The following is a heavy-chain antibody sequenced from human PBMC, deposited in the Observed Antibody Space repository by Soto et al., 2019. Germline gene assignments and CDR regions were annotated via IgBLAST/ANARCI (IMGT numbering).Heavy chain of an antibody. D-gene: IGHD3-3*01. CDR3: ARTYYDFWSGYYTNYYYYMDV. Sequence: GGSLRLSCAASGFTFSSYSMNWVRQAPGKGLEWVSSISSSSSYIYYADSVKGRFTISRDNAKNSLYLQMNSLRAEDTAVYYCARTYYDFWSGYYTNYYYYMDVWGKGTTVTVSS. V-gene: IGHV3-21*01. J-gene: IGHJ6*03. CDR1: GFTFSSYS. CDR2: ISSSSSYI.